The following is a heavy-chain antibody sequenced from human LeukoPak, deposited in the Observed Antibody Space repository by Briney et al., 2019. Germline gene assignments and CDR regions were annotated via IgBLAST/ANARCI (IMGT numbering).Heavy chain of an antibody. CDR1: GFTFSSYG. CDR2: ISYDGSNK. Sequence: GRSLRLSCAASGFTFSSYGMHWVRQAPGKGLEWVAVISYDGSNKYYADSVKGRFTISRDNAKNSLYLQMNSLRAEDTALYYCAKDISLRSRIVPRANWFDPWGQGTLVTVSS. J-gene: IGHJ5*02. D-gene: IGHD5-12*01. V-gene: IGHV3-30*18. CDR3: AKDISLRSRIVPRANWFDP.